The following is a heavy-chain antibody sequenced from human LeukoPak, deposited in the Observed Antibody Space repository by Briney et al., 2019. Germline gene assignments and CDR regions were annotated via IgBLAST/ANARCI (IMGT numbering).Heavy chain of an antibody. CDR1: GFTFSSYA. Sequence: WASLRLSCAASGFTFSSYAMSWVRQAPAKGLELVSAISGSGGSTYYADSVKDRLTISRDNSKNTQYLQMNSLRAEDTAVYYWAKRESSVDAFDIWGQGTMVTVSS. V-gene: IGHV3-23*01. D-gene: IGHD6-19*01. J-gene: IGHJ3*02. CDR3: AKRESSVDAFDI. CDR2: ISGSGGST.